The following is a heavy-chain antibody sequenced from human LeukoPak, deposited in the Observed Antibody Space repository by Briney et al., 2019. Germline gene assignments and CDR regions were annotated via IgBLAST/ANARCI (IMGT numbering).Heavy chain of an antibody. V-gene: IGHV4-61*02. CDR2: IYTSGST. Sequence: SETLSLTCTVSGGSISSGSYYWSWIRQPAGEGLGWIGRIYTSGSTNYNPSLKSRVTISVDTSKNQFSLKLSSVTAADTAVYYCARWRMRVGAIDYWGQGTLVTVSS. D-gene: IGHD1-26*01. CDR3: ARWRMRVGAIDY. J-gene: IGHJ4*02. CDR1: GGSISSGSYY.